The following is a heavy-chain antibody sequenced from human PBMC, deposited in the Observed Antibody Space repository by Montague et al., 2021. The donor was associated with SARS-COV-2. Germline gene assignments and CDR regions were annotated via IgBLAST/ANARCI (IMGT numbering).Heavy chain of an antibody. V-gene: IGHV4-59*01. CDR3: ARGGYYDYAFDI. D-gene: IGHD3-22*01. Sequence: SETLSLTCTVSGGSISSYYWSWIRQPPGKGLEWIGYIYYSGSTNYNPSLKNRVTISVDTSENQFSLKLSSVTAADTAVYYCARGGYYDYAFDIWGQGTMVTVSS. CDR1: GGSISSYY. J-gene: IGHJ3*02. CDR2: IYYSGST.